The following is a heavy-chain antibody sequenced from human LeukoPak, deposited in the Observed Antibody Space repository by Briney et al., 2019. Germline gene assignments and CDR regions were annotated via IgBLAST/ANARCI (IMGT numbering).Heavy chain of an antibody. V-gene: IGHV3-9*01. CDR1: GFTFDDYA. CDR3: AKDGYTEWLGLYYFDY. D-gene: IGHD6-19*01. Sequence: PGRSLRLSCAASGFTFDDYAMHWVRQGPGKGLEWVSGISWNSGSIGYADSVKGRFTISRDNAKNSLYLQMNSLRAEDTALYYCAKDGYTEWLGLYYFDYWGQGTLVTVSS. J-gene: IGHJ4*02. CDR2: ISWNSGSI.